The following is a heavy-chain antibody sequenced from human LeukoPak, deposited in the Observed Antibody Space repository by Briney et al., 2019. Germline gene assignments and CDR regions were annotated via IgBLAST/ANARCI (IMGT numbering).Heavy chain of an antibody. CDR1: GFTFRSYW. Sequence: GGSLRLSCAAPGFTFRSYWMHWVRQAPGKGLVWVSRINSDGKTTTFADSVKGRFTISRDNADNTLYLQMNSLSAEDTALYYCAKDYPPYLGQGTLVTVSA. CDR2: INSDGKTT. J-gene: IGHJ4*02. CDR3: AKDYPPY. V-gene: IGHV3-74*01.